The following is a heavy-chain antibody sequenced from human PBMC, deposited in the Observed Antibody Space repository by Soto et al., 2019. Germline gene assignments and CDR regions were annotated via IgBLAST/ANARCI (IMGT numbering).Heavy chain of an antibody. CDR3: ARLLMDV. CDR1: YA. V-gene: IGHV1-3*01. J-gene: IGHJ6*02. Sequence: YAMHWVRQAPGQRLEWMGWINAGNGNTKYSQKFQGRVTITRDTSASTAYMELSSLRSEDTAVYYCARLLMDVWGQGTTVTVSS. CDR2: INAGNGNT.